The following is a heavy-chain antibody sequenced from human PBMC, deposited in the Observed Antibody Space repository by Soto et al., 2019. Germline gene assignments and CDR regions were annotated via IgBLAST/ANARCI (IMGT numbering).Heavy chain of an antibody. D-gene: IGHD5-18*01. Sequence: PGGSLRLSGAASGFTFSSCGMHWVRRAPGKGLEWVAVIWYDGSNKYYADSVKGRFTISRDISKNTLYLQMNSLRAEDTAVYYCARDLNTYSYGSANYFDYWGQGTLVTVSS. CDR3: ARDLNTYSYGSANYFDY. CDR2: IWYDGSNK. V-gene: IGHV3-33*01. J-gene: IGHJ4*02. CDR1: GFTFSSCG.